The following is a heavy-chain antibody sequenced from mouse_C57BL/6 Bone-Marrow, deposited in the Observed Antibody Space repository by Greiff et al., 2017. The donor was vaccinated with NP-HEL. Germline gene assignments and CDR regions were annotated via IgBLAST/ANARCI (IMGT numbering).Heavy chain of an antibody. J-gene: IGHJ4*01. V-gene: IGHV1-4*01. Sequence: QVHVKQSGAELARPGASVKMSCKASGYTFTSYTMHWVKQRPGQGLEWIGYINPSSGYTKYNQKFKDKATLTADKSSSTAYMQLSSLTSEDSSVYYCARRRRRRHYYAMDYWGQGTSVTGSS. CDR2: INPSSGYT. CDR1: GYTFTSYT. D-gene: IGHD2-12*01. CDR3: ARRRRRRHYYAMDY.